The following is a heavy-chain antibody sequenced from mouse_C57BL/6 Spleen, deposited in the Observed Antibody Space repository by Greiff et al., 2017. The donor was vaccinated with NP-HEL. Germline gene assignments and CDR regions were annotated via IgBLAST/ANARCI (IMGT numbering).Heavy chain of an antibody. Sequence: SGAELVRPGASVKLSCTASGFNIKDDYMHWVKQRPEQGLEWIGWIDPENGDTEYASKFQGKATITADTSSNTAYLQLSSLTSEDTAVYYCTTGFGNSFAYWGQGTLVTVSA. J-gene: IGHJ3*01. CDR1: GFNIKDDY. V-gene: IGHV14-4*01. CDR2: IDPENGDT. CDR3: TTGFGNSFAY. D-gene: IGHD2-1*01.